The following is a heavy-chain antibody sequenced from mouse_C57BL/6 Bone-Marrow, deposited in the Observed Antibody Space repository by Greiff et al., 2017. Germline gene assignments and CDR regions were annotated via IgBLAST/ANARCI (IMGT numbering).Heavy chain of an antibody. CDR3: AKRYFTPVLEYY. D-gene: IGHD1-1*01. Sequence: QVQLQQSGAELMKPGASVKLSCKATGYTFTGYWIEWVKQRPGHGLEWIGEILPGSGSTNYNEKFKGKATFTADTSSNTAYMQHSSLTTEDSAISYCAKRYFTPVLEYYWGQGTTLTVSS. V-gene: IGHV1-9*01. J-gene: IGHJ2*01. CDR2: ILPGSGST. CDR1: GYTFTGYW.